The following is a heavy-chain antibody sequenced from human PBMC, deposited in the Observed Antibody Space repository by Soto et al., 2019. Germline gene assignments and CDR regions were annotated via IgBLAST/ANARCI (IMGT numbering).Heavy chain of an antibody. CDR2: INRDVSST. J-gene: IGHJ4*02. D-gene: IGHD6-19*01. Sequence: EVQLVESGGGLVQPGGSLRLSCEASGFTFSSYWMHWVRQAPGKGLVWVSRINRDVSSTSYADSVKGRFTISRDNSKNTLYLQMNSLRAEDTAGDYCASTYSSGWYPCDYWGQGTLVTVSS. V-gene: IGHV3-74*01. CDR1: GFTFSSYW. CDR3: ASTYSSGWYPCDY.